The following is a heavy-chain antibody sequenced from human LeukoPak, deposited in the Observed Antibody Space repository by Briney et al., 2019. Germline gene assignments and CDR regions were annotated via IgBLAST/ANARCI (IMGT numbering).Heavy chain of an antibody. J-gene: IGHJ4*02. Sequence: GGSLRLSCAASGFPFSSYWMHWVRQAPGKGLVWVSRINSDGSSTSYADSVKGRFTISRDNAKNTLYLQMNSLRAEDTAVYYCARRGYYYDRSGYYYDYWGQGTLVTVSS. V-gene: IGHV3-74*01. CDR3: ARRGYYYDRSGYYYDY. CDR1: GFPFSSYW. D-gene: IGHD3-22*01. CDR2: INSDGSST.